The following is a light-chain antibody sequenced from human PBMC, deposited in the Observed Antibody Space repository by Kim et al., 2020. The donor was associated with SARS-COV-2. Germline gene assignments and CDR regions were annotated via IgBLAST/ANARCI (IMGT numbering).Light chain of an antibody. Sequence: RVTISCTGSSSNIGAGYAVHWYQQLPGTAPKLLIHANSNRPSGVPDRFSGSKSGTSASLAITGLQAEDEADYYCQSYDSSLSGVVFGGGTQLTVL. CDR3: QSYDSSLSGVV. CDR2: ANS. V-gene: IGLV1-40*01. J-gene: IGLJ2*01. CDR1: SSNIGAGYA.